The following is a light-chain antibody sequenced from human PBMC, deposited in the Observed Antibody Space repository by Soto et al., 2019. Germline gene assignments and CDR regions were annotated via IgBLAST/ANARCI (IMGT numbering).Light chain of an antibody. CDR2: EVS. CDR3: GSYTGSIYV. J-gene: IGLJ1*01. Sequence: QSVLTQPASVSGSPGQSITISCTGSSTDVGGYNYVSWYQQHPGKAPKVMIYEVSNRPSGVSNRFSGSKSGNTASLTISGLQAEDEADYYCGSYTGSIYVFGTGTKVTV. V-gene: IGLV2-14*01. CDR1: STDVGGYNY.